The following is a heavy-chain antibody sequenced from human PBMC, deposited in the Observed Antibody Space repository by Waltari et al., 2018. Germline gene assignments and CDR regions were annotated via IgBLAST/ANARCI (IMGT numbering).Heavy chain of an antibody. CDR3: ARGYCTNGVCYRSGFDS. V-gene: IGHV3-7*03. D-gene: IGHD2-8*01. CDR1: GFTFSSYW. J-gene: IGHJ4*02. CDR2: IKKDGSEK. Sequence: EVQLVESGGGLVQPGGSLRLSCAASGFTFSSYWMSWVRQAPGMGLEWVANIKKDGSEKYSVDSVKGRFTSSRDNAKNSLYLQMNSLRAEDTAVYYCARGYCTNGVCYRSGFDSWGQGTLVTVSS.